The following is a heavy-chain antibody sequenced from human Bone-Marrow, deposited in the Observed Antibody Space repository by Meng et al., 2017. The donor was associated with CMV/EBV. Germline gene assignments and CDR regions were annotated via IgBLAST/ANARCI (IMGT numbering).Heavy chain of an antibody. CDR3: ARVDGATTYTLYAFDI. V-gene: IGHV3-30*02. Sequence: GESLKISCAASGFTFSSYGMHWVRQAPGKGLEWVAFIRYDGSNKYYADSVKGRFTISRDNSKNTLYLQMNSLRAEDTAVYYCARVDGATTYTLYAFDIWGQGTRVTVSS. D-gene: IGHD3-16*01. CDR1: GFTFSSYG. J-gene: IGHJ3*02. CDR2: IRYDGSNK.